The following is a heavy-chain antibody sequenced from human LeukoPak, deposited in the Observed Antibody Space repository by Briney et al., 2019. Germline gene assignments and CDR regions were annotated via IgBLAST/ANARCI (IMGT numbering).Heavy chain of an antibody. Sequence: SETLSLTCTVSGGSISSYYWSWIRQPPGKGLERIGYIYYSGSTNYNPSLKSRVTISVDTSKNQFSLKLSSVTAADTAVYYCASAGDGYGGNGGFDYWGQGTLVTVSS. CDR1: GGSISSYY. CDR3: ASAGDGYGGNGGFDY. D-gene: IGHD4-23*01. J-gene: IGHJ4*02. CDR2: IYYSGST. V-gene: IGHV4-59*08.